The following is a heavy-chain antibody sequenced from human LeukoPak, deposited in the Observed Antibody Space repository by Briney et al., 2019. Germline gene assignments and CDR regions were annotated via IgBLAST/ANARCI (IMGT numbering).Heavy chain of an antibody. Sequence: GESLKISCKGSGYSFTSYWIGWVRQMPGKGLEWMAIIYPGDSDTRYSPSFQGQVTISADKSISTAYLQWSSLKASDTAIYYCARRAVAASWYFDLWGRGTLVTVSS. D-gene: IGHD6-19*01. V-gene: IGHV5-51*01. CDR2: IYPGDSDT. CDR1: GYSFTSYW. CDR3: ARRAVAASWYFDL. J-gene: IGHJ2*01.